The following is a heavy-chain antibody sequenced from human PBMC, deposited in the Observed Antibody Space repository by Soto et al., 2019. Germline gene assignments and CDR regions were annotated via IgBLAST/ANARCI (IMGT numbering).Heavy chain of an antibody. CDR1: GGSITSGGYS. CDR2: IYQSGSA. J-gene: IGHJ6*02. CDR3: ARAFYGVDL. Sequence: SETLSLTCTVSGGSITSGGYSWSWIRQSPGQGLEWIGYIYQSGSAFYNPSLKTRATILVDRSKNQFSLNLASVTAADAAVYYCARAFYGVDLWGQGTTVTVSS. V-gene: IGHV4-30-2*06.